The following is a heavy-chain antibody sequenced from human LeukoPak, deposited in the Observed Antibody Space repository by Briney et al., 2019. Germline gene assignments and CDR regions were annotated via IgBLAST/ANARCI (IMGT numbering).Heavy chain of an antibody. CDR2: IYSGGST. CDR1: GFTVSSNY. Sequence: GGSLRLSCAASGFTVSSNYMSWVRQAPGKGLEWVSVIYSGGSTYYADSVKGRFTISRDNSKNTLYLQMNSLRAEDTAVYYCARGYFDFDWLLINAFDIWGQGTMVTVSS. V-gene: IGHV3-53*01. D-gene: IGHD3-9*01. J-gene: IGHJ3*02. CDR3: ARGYFDFDWLLINAFDI.